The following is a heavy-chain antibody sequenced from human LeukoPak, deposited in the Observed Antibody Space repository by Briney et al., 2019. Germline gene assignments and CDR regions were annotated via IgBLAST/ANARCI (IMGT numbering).Heavy chain of an antibody. D-gene: IGHD6-19*01. Sequence: GASVKVSCKASGYTFTGYYMHWVRQAPGQGLEWMGWINPNSGGTNYAQKFQGRVTMTRDTSISTAYMELSRLRSDDTAVYYCARDRGQWLFYFDYWAREPWSPSPQ. CDR2: INPNSGGT. V-gene: IGHV1-2*02. CDR3: ARDRGQWLFYFDY. J-gene: IGHJ4*02. CDR1: GYTFTGYY.